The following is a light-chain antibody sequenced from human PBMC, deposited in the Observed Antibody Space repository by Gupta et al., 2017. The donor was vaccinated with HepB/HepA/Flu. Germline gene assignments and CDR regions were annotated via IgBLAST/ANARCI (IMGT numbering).Light chain of an antibody. CDR3: QQDYSFRT. Sequence: DIQMTQSPSTLPASVGDRVTITCRASQSIGNNLAWYQQKPGKAPNVLIYRASTLESGVPSRFSGSESGTEFTLTISRRQPDDFANYYCQQDYSFRTFGQGTKVEIK. V-gene: IGKV1-5*03. CDR2: RAS. J-gene: IGKJ1*01. CDR1: QSIGNN.